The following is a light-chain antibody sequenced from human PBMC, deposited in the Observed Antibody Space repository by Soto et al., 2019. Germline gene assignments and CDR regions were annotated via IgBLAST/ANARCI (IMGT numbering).Light chain of an antibody. CDR1: QGIGRW. CDR2: AAS. J-gene: IGKJ4*01. CDR3: QQATSLPPT. Sequence: DIQMTQSPSSVSASVGDRVTITCRASQGIGRWLAWYQQKPGKAPKLLIYAASSLQSGVPSKFSDSGSGTDFTLTISSLQPEDFATYHCQQATSLPPTFGGGTKVAIQ. V-gene: IGKV1D-12*01.